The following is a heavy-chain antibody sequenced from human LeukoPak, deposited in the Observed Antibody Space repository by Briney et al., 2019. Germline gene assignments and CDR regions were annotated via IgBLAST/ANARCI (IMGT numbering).Heavy chain of an antibody. CDR1: GFTFSSNY. CDR2: ISSDGSET. J-gene: IGHJ4*02. V-gene: IGHV3-74*03. D-gene: IGHD3-3*01. Sequence: PGGSLRLSCAASGFTFSSNYMHWVRQAPGKGLEWVSRISSDGSETTYADSVKGRFTISRDNAENTVLLQMNSLRAEDTAMYYCAKDFWIRYYLLSDWGQGALVTVSS. CDR3: AKDFWIRYYLLSD.